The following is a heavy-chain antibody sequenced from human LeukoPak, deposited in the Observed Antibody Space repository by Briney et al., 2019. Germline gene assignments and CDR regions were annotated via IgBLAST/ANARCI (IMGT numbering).Heavy chain of an antibody. CDR3: ALAYCSSTSCSQVGWFDP. V-gene: IGHV1-69*13. CDR2: IIPIFGTA. D-gene: IGHD2-2*01. Sequence: SVKVSCKASGGTFSSYAISWVRRAPGRGLEWMGGIIPIFGTANYAQKFQGRVTITADESTSTAYMELSSLGSEDTAVYYCALAYCSSTSCSQVGWFDPWGQGTLVTVSS. J-gene: IGHJ5*02. CDR1: GGTFSSYA.